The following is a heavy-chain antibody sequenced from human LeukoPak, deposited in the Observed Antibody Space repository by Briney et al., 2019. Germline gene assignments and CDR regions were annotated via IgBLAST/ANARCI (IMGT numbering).Heavy chain of an antibody. CDR1: GFTFSSYG. CDR2: ISYDGSNK. Sequence: GRSLRLSCAASGFTFSSYGMHWVRQAPGKGLEWVAVISYDGSNKYYADSVKGRFTISRDNSKNTLYLQMNSLRAEDTAVYYCAKDPRAYSSGYYFDYWGQGTLATVSS. J-gene: IGHJ4*02. D-gene: IGHD3-22*01. V-gene: IGHV3-30*18. CDR3: AKDPRAYSSGYYFDY.